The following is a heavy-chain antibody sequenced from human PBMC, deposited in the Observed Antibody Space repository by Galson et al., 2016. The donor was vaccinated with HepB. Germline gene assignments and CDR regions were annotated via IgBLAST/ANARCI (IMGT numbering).Heavy chain of an antibody. V-gene: IGHV3-23*01. CDR2: ISDSDPST. CDR3: AKMSSSSAYYSDAFDL. Sequence: SLRLSCAASGFTFTTYAMSWVRQAPGKGLEWVSGISDSDPSTYYADSVTGRFTISRDNSKNTLYLQMHSLRAEDTAVYYCAKMSSSSAYYSDAFDLWGRGTMVTVSS. J-gene: IGHJ3*01. CDR1: GFTFTTYA. D-gene: IGHD3-22*01.